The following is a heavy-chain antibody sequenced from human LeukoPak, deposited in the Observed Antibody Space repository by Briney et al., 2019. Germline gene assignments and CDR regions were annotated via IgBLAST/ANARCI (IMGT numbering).Heavy chain of an antibody. CDR3: ARVKAGYSGYGPVDY. Sequence: GGSLRLSCAASGFTFSSYWMHWVRQAPGKGLVWVSGINSDGSSTTYADSVKGRFTISRDHAKNTLYLQMNSLRAEDTAVYYCARVKAGYSGYGPVDYWGQGTLVTVSS. CDR1: GFTFSSYW. V-gene: IGHV3-74*01. CDR2: INSDGSST. J-gene: IGHJ4*02. D-gene: IGHD5-12*01.